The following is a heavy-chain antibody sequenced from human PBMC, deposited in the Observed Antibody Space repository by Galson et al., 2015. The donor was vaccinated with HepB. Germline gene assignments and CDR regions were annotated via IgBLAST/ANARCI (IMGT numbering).Heavy chain of an antibody. CDR1: EFTFSSYA. D-gene: IGHD6-13*01. V-gene: IGHV3-33*01. CDR3: ARAFSTSWYPWHDGFYI. J-gene: IGHJ3*02. Sequence: SCAASEFTFSSYAMHWVRQAPGRGLGWVAVIWYDGSNKYYADSVKCRFTISRDNFKNTLSLQMNNLRAEDTTIYYCARAFSTSWYPWHDGFYIWGQGTMVTVSS. CDR2: IWYDGSNK.